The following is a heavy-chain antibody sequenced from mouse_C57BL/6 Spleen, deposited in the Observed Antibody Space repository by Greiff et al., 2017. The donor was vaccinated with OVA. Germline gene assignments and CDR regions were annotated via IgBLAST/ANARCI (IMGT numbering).Heavy chain of an antibody. D-gene: IGHD4-1*01. J-gene: IGHJ4*01. CDR2: IRSKSNNYAT. CDR3: VRPFNWDDYALDD. V-gene: IGHV10-1*01. CDR1: GFSFNTYA. Sequence: DVMLVESGGGLVQPKGSLKLSCAASGFSFNTYAMNWVRQAPGQGLEWVARIRSKSNNYATYYADSVKDRFTISRDDSESMLYLQMNNLKTEDTAMYYCVRPFNWDDYALDDWGQGTSVTVSS.